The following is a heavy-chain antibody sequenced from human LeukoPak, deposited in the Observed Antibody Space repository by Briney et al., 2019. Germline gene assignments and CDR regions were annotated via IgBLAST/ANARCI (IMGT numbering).Heavy chain of an antibody. V-gene: IGHV3-23*01. D-gene: IGHD2-15*01. Sequence: GGSLRLSCAASGFTFSTYAMAGVRRAPGRGLEWVSTMALSGGPINYADSVRGRFTISRDDSKNTLYLHINSLRAEDTAIYYCARDVSLVVGASDFWGQGTPVTVSS. J-gene: IGHJ4*02. CDR2: MALSGGPI. CDR1: GFTFSTYA. CDR3: ARDVSLVVGASDF.